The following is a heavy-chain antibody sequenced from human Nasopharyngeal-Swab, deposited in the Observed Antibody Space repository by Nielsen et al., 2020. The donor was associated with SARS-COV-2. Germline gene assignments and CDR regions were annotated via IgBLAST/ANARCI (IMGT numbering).Heavy chain of an antibody. J-gene: IGHJ4*02. Sequence: SQPLPLTCTVFGSSISSGYYWGWIRQPPGKGLEWIGSIYHSGSTYYNPSLKSRVTISVDTSKNQFYLKLNSVTAADTAVYYCARGGYSSGWVVYWGQGTLVTVSS. CDR2: IYHSGST. V-gene: IGHV4-38-2*02. CDR3: ARGGYSSGWVVY. CDR1: GSSISSGYY. D-gene: IGHD6-19*01.